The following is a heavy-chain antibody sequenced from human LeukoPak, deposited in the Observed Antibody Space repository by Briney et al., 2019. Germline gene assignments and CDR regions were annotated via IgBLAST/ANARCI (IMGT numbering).Heavy chain of an antibody. Sequence: ASVKVSCKASGYTFTSYGISWVRQAPGQGLEWMGWISAYNGNTNYAQKLQGRVTMTTDTSTSTAYMELRSLSSVTAADTAVYYCAREGDSYGHDYWGQGTLVTVSS. D-gene: IGHD5-18*01. J-gene: IGHJ4*02. CDR1: GYTFTSYG. CDR2: ISAYNGNT. CDR3: AREGDSYGHDY. V-gene: IGHV1-18*01.